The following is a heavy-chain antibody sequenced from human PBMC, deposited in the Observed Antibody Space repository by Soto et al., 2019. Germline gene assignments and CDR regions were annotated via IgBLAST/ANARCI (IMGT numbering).Heavy chain of an antibody. Sequence: ASVKVSCKASGYTFTSYAMHWVRQAPGQRLEWMGWINAGNGNTKYSQKFQGRVTITRDTSASTAYMELSSLRSEDTAVYYCARDGVTYGDYDFGYWGQGTLVTVSS. V-gene: IGHV1-3*01. J-gene: IGHJ4*02. CDR2: INAGNGNT. D-gene: IGHD4-17*01. CDR3: ARDGVTYGDYDFGY. CDR1: GYTFTSYA.